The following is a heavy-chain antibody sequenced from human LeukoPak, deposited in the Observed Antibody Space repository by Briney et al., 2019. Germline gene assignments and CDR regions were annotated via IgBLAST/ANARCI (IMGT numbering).Heavy chain of an antibody. V-gene: IGHV3-23*01. CDR1: GFTFSNYA. Sequence: PGGSLRLSCAASGFTFSNYAMSWVRQVPGKGLEWVSAINSGSSSSTYYADSVKGRFTISRDNSKNTLYLQMNSLRAEDAEDSAIYYCAKGSAFSGPYYFDYWGQGVLVTVSS. CDR2: INSGSSSST. D-gene: IGHD6-25*01. J-gene: IGHJ4*02. CDR3: AKGSAFSGPYYFDY.